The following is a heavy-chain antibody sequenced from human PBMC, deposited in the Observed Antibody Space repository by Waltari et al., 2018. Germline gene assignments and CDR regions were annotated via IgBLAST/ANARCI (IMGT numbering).Heavy chain of an antibody. CDR3: ARRVDSRGWGFDY. Sequence: EVQLVESGGGLIQPGGSLRLSCAATGFTVSSNYMSWDRQAPGKGLVWFSFIYSGGSTYSAFPGKVRFTISRDTAKTPLYLLMNSFEAEDTDVYSCARRVDSRGWGFDYWGQGTLVTVSS. CDR1: GFTVSSNY. V-gene: IGHV3-53*01. D-gene: IGHD3-16*01. CDR2: IYSGGST. J-gene: IGHJ4*02.